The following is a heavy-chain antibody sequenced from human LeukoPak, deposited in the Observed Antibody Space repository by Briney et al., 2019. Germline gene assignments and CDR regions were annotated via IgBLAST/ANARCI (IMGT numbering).Heavy chain of an antibody. CDR3: AIRWPSPVVAFDI. CDR1: GASISSSNYY. Sequence: SETLSLTCAVSGASISSSNYYWGWVRQPPGKGLEWIGETNHSGSTNYNPSLKSRVTISVDTSKNQFSLKLSSVTAADTAVYYCAIRWPSPVVAFDIWGQGTMVTVSS. V-gene: IGHV4-39*07. D-gene: IGHD5-24*01. J-gene: IGHJ3*02. CDR2: TNHSGST.